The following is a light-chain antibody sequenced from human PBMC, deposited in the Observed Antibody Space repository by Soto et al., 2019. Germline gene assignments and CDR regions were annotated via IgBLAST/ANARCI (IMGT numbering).Light chain of an antibody. Sequence: DIQMTQSPSTLSASVGDGVTITCRASQNIGSWLAWYQQKPGEAPKLLISKATNLQSGVPSRLSGSGSGTDFSLTINNLQPVDSATYFCQQYNDFQYSFGPGTKLDI. CDR1: QNIGSW. J-gene: IGKJ2*01. CDR3: QQYNDFQYS. V-gene: IGKV1-5*03. CDR2: KAT.